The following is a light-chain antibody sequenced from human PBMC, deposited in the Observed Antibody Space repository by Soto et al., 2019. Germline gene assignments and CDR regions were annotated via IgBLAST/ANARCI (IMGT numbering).Light chain of an antibody. CDR2: DAS. Sequence: EIVLTQSPATLSLSPGERATPSCRASQSVSSYLAWYQQKPGQAPRLLIYDASNRATGIPAGFSGSGSGTDFTLTISSLEPEDFAVYYCQQRSNWPLTFGGGTKVDNK. V-gene: IGKV3-11*01. CDR1: QSVSSY. J-gene: IGKJ4*01. CDR3: QQRSNWPLT.